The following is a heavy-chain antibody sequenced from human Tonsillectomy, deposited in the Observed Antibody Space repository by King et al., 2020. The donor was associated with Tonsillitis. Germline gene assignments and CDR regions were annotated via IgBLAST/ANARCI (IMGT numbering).Heavy chain of an antibody. J-gene: IGHJ4*02. Sequence: VQLVESGAEVKKPGESLKISRKGSGYSFNTNWIAWVRQMPGKGLELMGIIYPGDSDTRYSPSFQGQVTISADNSISTAYLQWSSLKASDTAMYYCARHPHDYFDYWGQGTLVTVSS. CDR3: ARHPHDYFDY. CDR2: IYPGDSDT. V-gene: IGHV5-51*01. CDR1: GYSFNTNW.